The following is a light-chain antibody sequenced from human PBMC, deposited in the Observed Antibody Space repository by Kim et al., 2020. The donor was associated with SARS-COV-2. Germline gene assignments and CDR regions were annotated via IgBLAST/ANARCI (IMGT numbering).Light chain of an antibody. CDR1: KLGDKY. J-gene: IGLJ1*01. CDR2: QDN. Sequence: PGQTASITCSGDKLGDKYACWYQQKPGQSPVKVIYQDNKRPSGIPERFSGSNSGNTATLTISGTQAMDEADYYCQAWDSSTEGYVFGTGTKVTVL. V-gene: IGLV3-1*01. CDR3: QAWDSSTEGYV.